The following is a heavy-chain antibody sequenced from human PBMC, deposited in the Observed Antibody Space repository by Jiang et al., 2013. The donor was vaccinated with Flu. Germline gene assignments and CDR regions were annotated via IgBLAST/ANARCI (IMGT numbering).Heavy chain of an antibody. CDR3: ARYPDYYETTGEGDY. V-gene: IGHV4-39*07. CDR1: GASISSSTYY. Sequence: GSGLVKPSETLSLTCTVSGASISSSTYYWGWIRQPPGKGLEWIGSIYYDGSTFYNPSLKSRITISVDTSKNQFSLKLSSVTAADTAVYYCARYPDYYETTGEGDYWGQGTLVTVSS. CDR2: IYYDGST. J-gene: IGHJ4*02. D-gene: IGHD3-16*01.